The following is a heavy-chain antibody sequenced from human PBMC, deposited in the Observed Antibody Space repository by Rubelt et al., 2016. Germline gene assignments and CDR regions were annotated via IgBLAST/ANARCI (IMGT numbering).Heavy chain of an antibody. Sequence: QVQLQQWGAGLVKPSQTLSLTCTVSGGSISSGGYYWSWIRQHPGKGLEWIGYIYYSGSTYYNPSLKSRVTLSVDTSKNQFSLRLSTVTAADTAVYYCARDSGSRIFDYWGQGTLVTVSS. J-gene: IGHJ4*02. D-gene: IGHD2/OR15-2a*01. V-gene: IGHV4-31*03. CDR1: GGSISSGGYY. CDR3: ARDSGSRIFDY. CDR2: IYYSGST.